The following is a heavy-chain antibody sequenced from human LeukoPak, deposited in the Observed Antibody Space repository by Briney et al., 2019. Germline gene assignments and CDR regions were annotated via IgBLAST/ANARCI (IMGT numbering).Heavy chain of an antibody. D-gene: IGHD3-10*01. Sequence: GGSLRLSCAASGFTFSNAWMSWVRQAPGKGLEWVGRIKSKTDGGTTDYAAPVNGRFTISRDDSKNTLYLQMNSLKTEDTAVYYCTTTLILLWFGDAFDIWGQGTMVTVSS. CDR3: TTTLILLWFGDAFDI. CDR2: IKSKTDGGTT. V-gene: IGHV3-15*01. J-gene: IGHJ3*02. CDR1: GFTFSNAW.